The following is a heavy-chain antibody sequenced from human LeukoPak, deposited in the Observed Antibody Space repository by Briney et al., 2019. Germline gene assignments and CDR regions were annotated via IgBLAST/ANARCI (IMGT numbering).Heavy chain of an antibody. CDR3: AKQLGYCSDGSCYFPY. V-gene: IGHV3-23*01. CDR1: GFTFSSSA. CDR2: ISNNGGYT. J-gene: IGHJ4*02. Sequence: PGGSLRLSCAASGFTFSSSAMSWVRQAPGKGLEWVSAISNNGGYTYYADSVQGRFTISRDNSKSTPCLQMNSLRAEDTAVYHCAKQLGYCSDGSCYFPYWGQGTLVTVSS. D-gene: IGHD2-15*01.